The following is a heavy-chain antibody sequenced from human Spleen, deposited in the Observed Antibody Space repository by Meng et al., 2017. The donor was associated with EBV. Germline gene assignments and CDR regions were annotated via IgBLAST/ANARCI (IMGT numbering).Heavy chain of an antibody. CDR1: VNTFTYFY. D-gene: IGHD2/OR15-2a*01. CDR3: AMNMLSPEFYFDY. Sequence: QFQLVQSGAGVKKPGYSVRVPCKSSVNTFTYFYIHWLRQAPGQRLEWMGRIDPTNGDTKYAEKFQARVTMTRDTSLGTAYMDLRSLISDDTAMYFCAMNMLSPEFYFDYWGQGTLVTVSS. CDR2: IDPTNGDT. J-gene: IGHJ4*02. V-gene: IGHV1-2*06.